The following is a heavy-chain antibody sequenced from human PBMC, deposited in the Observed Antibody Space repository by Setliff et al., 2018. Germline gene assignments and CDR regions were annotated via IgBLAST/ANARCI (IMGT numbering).Heavy chain of an antibody. CDR1: RGTFSNYA. J-gene: IGHJ5*02. V-gene: IGHV1-69*05. D-gene: IGHD6-13*01. CDR3: ARVRSSSWLVVNWFDP. Sequence: SVKVSCKTSRGTFSNYAISWVRQAPGQGLEWMGGTTPIFTTANHAQKFQGRVTMTRNTSISTAYMELNSLRSEDTAVYFCARVRSSSWLVVNWFDPWGQGTLVTVSS. CDR2: TTPIFTTA.